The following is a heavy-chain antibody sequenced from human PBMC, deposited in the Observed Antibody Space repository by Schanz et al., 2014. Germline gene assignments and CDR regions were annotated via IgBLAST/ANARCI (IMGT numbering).Heavy chain of an antibody. V-gene: IGHV3-30*04. J-gene: IGHJ1*01. D-gene: IGHD6-13*01. CDR1: GFTFSDYA. CDR2: ISFDGKYQ. CDR3: ARDLLVQKLELRTGYYEH. Sequence: QVRLVESGGCVVQPGTPLRLSCVASGFTFSDYAMHWVRQAPGKGLEWVALISFDGKYQYYADSVKGRFSISRDNSENTVFLQVNSLTTDDTAVYYCARDLLVQKLELRTGYYEHWGQGTPVIVSS.